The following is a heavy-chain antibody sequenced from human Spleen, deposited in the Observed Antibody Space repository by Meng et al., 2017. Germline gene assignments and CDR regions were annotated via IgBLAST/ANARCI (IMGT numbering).Heavy chain of an antibody. V-gene: IGHV4-34*01. CDR2: IYYSGST. CDR1: GGSFSGYY. J-gene: IGHJ4*02. CDR3: ARDNAGGYSDY. Sequence: QVQLQQWGAGLLKPSETLSLTCAVYGGSFSGYYWSWIRQPPGKGLEWIGYIYYSGSTYYNPSLKSRVTISVDTSKNQFSLKLSSVTAADTAVYYCARDNAGGYSDYWGQGTLVTVSS. D-gene: IGHD5-12*01.